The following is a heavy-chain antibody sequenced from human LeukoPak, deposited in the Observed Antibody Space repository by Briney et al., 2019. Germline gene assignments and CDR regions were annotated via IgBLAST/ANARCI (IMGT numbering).Heavy chain of an antibody. V-gene: IGHV4-34*01. CDR3: ARVPYDFWSGYYNQYYGMDV. D-gene: IGHD3-3*01. CDR2: INHSGST. Sequence: SETLSLTCAVYGGSFSGYYWSWIRQPPGKGLEWIGEINHSGSTNYNPSLKSRVTISVDTSKNQFSLKLSSVTAADTAVYYCARVPYDFWSGYYNQYYGMDVWGQGTTVTVSS. J-gene: IGHJ6*02. CDR1: GGSFSGYY.